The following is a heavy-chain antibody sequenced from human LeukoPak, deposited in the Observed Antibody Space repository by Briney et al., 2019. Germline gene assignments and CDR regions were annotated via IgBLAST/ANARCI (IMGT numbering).Heavy chain of an antibody. Sequence: ASVKVSCKASGYTFTGYYMHWVRQAPGQGLEWMGWFKPSNGDRNYAQKFQGRVTMTRDTSISTAYMELSRLRSDDTAVYYCASPKSDFWSGYKPNDAFDIWGQGTMVTVSS. V-gene: IGHV1-2*02. CDR2: FKPSNGDR. CDR3: ASPKSDFWSGYKPNDAFDI. J-gene: IGHJ3*02. CDR1: GYTFTGYY. D-gene: IGHD3-3*01.